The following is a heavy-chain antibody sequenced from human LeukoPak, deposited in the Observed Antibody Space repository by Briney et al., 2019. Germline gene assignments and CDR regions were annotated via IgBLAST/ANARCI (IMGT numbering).Heavy chain of an antibody. V-gene: IGHV4-59*01. Sequence: PSGTLSLTCTVSGGSISSYYWSWIRQPPGKGLEWIGYIYYSGSTNYNPSLKSRVTISVDTSKNQFSLKLSSVTAADTAVYYCARDLAYCGGDCYWWFDPWGQGTLVTVSS. CDR3: ARDLAYCGGDCYWWFDP. J-gene: IGHJ5*02. D-gene: IGHD2-21*02. CDR1: GGSISSYY. CDR2: IYYSGST.